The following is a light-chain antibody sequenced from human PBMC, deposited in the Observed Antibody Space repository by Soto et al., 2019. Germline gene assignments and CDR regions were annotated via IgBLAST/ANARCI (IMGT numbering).Light chain of an antibody. CDR2: WAS. Sequence: DIVMTQSPDSVAVSLGERATINCKSSQSVLYSSNNKNYLAWYQQRPGQPPKLLIYWASTRESGVPDRFSGSGSGTDFTLTISNLQDEDVAVYSCQQYYTTPSTFGQGTKVEIK. V-gene: IGKV4-1*01. CDR1: QSVLYSSNNKNY. J-gene: IGKJ1*01. CDR3: QQYYTTPST.